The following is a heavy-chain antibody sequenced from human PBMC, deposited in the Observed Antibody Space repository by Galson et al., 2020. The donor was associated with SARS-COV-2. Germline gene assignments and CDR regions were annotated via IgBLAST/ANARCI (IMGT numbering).Heavy chain of an antibody. D-gene: IGHD6-19*01. CDR2: IVPRVGTA. CDR3: AVRYSSTYVDH. J-gene: IGHJ5*02. CDR1: GGIFSNSP. V-gene: IGHV1-69*13. Sequence: SVKVSCKASGGIFSNSPTSWVRQAPGHGLEWMGGIVPRVGTATYAQKFLGRMTITADESTSTVYMELSSLTSGDTAVYYCAVRYSSTYVDHWGQGTLVTVSS.